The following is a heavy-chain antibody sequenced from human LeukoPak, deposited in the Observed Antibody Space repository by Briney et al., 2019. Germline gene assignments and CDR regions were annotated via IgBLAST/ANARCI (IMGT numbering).Heavy chain of an antibody. CDR3: ARVPTVISALWDY. V-gene: IGHV1-3*01. CDR1: GYTFTSYA. D-gene: IGHD4-17*01. Sequence: ASVTVSCKASGYTFTSYAMYWVRQAPGQRLEWMGWINAGNGNTKYSQKFQGRVTITRDTSARTAYMELSSLRSEDTAVYYCARVPTVISALWDYWGQGTLVTVSS. CDR2: INAGNGNT. J-gene: IGHJ4*02.